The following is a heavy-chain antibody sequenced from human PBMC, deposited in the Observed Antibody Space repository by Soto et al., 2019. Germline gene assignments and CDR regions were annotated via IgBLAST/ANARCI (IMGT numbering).Heavy chain of an antibody. J-gene: IGHJ3*02. D-gene: IGHD6-19*01. CDR2: ISSDGSNK. Sequence: QVQLVESGGGVVQPGRSLRLSCTASGFTFIRSAMHWVRQAPGKGLEWVAVISSDGSNKNYGESVKGRFTTSRDNSKNVLYLQMNSLRDEDTAVYYCARPRGSGWLDAFDIWGQGTMFTVSS. CDR3: ARPRGSGWLDAFDI. V-gene: IGHV3-30-3*01. CDR1: GFTFIRSA.